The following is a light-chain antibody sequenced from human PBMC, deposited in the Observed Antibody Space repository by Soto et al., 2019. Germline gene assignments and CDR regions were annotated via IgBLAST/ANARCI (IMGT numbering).Light chain of an antibody. CDR3: QHYKTYPYI. V-gene: IGKV1-5*03. CDR2: KAS. CDR1: QSISSW. J-gene: IGKJ4*01. Sequence: DNPMTQSSSTVSASVRDRVTIPCRASQSISSWLAWYQQKPGKAPKLLIYKASSLKSGVPSRFSGSGSGTDFTLTISGLQPEDFATYYCQHYKTYPYIFGGGTNVDI.